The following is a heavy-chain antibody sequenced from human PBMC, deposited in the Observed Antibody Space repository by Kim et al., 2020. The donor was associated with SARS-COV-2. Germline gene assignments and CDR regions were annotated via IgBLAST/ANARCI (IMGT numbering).Heavy chain of an antibody. CDR3: ARGGNWNYDY. D-gene: IGHD1-7*01. Sequence: IHYADSVNGRFTISRANAKNSLYLQNKSLRAEDTAVYYCARGGNWNYDYWGQGTLVTVSS. CDR2: I. V-gene: IGHV3-21*01. J-gene: IGHJ4*02.